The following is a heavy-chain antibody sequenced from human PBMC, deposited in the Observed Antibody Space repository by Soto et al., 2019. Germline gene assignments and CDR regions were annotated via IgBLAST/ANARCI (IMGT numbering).Heavy chain of an antibody. CDR2: ISKSDYT. D-gene: IGHD2-2*01. CDR1: GFAFNNYG. CDR3: AREDSIIIPAVSDF. Sequence: NPGGSLRLSCTVSGFAFNNYGINWVRQAPGKGLEWVSSISKSDYTYYSDSVKGRFTISRDNAKNSVSLQMNTLRVEDTAVYYCAREDSIIIPAVSDFWGQGTRGTSPQ. V-gene: IGHV3-21*01. J-gene: IGHJ4*02.